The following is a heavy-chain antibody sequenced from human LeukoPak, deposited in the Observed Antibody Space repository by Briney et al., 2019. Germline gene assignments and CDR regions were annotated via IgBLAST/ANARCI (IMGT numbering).Heavy chain of an antibody. CDR3: ATDLHFGYCTATSCANY. CDR1: GFTFSSYA. Sequence: HAGGSLGLSCAASGFTFSSYAMSWVRQAPGKGLEWVSAISGSGGSTYYADSVKGRFTISRDNSKNTLYLQMNSLRAEDTAVYYCATDLHFGYCTATSCANYWGQGTLVTVSS. V-gene: IGHV3-23*01. J-gene: IGHJ4*02. CDR2: ISGSGGST. D-gene: IGHD2-2*03.